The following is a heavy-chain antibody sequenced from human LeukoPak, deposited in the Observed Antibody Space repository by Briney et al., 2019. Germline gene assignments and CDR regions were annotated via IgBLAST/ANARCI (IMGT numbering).Heavy chain of an antibody. D-gene: IGHD2-15*01. CDR3: AGGVVAALDLDY. V-gene: IGHV4-59*01. Sequence: SETLSLTCTVSGGSISSYCWSWIRQPPGKGLEWIGYIYYSGSTNYNPSLKSRVTISVDTSKNQFSLKLSSVTAADTAVYYCAGGVVAALDLDYWGQGTLVTVSS. J-gene: IGHJ4*02. CDR1: GGSISSYC. CDR2: IYYSGST.